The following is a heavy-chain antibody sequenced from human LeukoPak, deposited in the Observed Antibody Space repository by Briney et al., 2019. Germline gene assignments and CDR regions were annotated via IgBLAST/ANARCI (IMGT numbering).Heavy chain of an antibody. CDR3: AKDGEYSSIEPGFQNWFDP. J-gene: IGHJ5*02. D-gene: IGHD6-6*01. Sequence: GRSLRLSCAASGFTFDDYAMHWVRHAPGKGLEWVSGISWNSGSIGYADSVKGRFTISRDNAKNSLYLQMNSLRAEDTALYYCAKDGEYSSIEPGFQNWFDPWGQGTLVTVSS. V-gene: IGHV3-9*01. CDR2: ISWNSGSI. CDR1: GFTFDDYA.